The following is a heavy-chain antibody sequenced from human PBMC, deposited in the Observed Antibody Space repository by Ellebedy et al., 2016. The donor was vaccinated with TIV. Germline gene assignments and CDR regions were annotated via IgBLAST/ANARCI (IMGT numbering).Heavy chain of an antibody. Sequence: PGGSLRLSCAASGFTFSSYAMSWVSQAQGKGMEWVSTISSTGSRTYYADSVEGRFIIYRDNSKKTLYLQMNSLRAEDTAVYYCAKGRGGGSDTSAPRYYFDYWGLGTLVTVSS. J-gene: IGHJ4*02. CDR1: GFTFSSYA. V-gene: IGHV3-23*01. CDR2: ISSTGSRT. D-gene: IGHD3-22*01. CDR3: AKGRGGGSDTSAPRYYFDY.